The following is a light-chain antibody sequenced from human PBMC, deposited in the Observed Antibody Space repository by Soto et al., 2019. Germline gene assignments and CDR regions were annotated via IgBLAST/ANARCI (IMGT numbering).Light chain of an antibody. CDR2: DAS. Sequence: EIVLTQSPATLSLSPGERATLSCRASQSISSSLAWYQQKPGQAPRLLIYDASSRATGFPARFSGSGSGTDFTLTIGSLEPDDFAVYYCQQRSEWPPTFGQGTKVEIK. CDR3: QQRSEWPPT. CDR1: QSISSS. V-gene: IGKV3-11*01. J-gene: IGKJ1*01.